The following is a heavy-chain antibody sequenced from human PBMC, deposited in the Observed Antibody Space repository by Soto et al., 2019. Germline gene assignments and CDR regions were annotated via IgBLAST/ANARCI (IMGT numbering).Heavy chain of an antibody. CDR1: GFTFSNAW. J-gene: IGHJ3*02. V-gene: IGHV3-15*01. Sequence: EVQLVESGGGLVKPGGSLRLSCAASGFTFSNAWMSWVRQAPGKGLEWVGRINSKTDGGTTDYAAPVKGRFTISRDDSKNTLYLQMNSLKTEDTAVYYCTTDLSDPTETFDIWGQGTMVTVSS. CDR2: INSKTDGGTT. CDR3: TTDLSDPTETFDI.